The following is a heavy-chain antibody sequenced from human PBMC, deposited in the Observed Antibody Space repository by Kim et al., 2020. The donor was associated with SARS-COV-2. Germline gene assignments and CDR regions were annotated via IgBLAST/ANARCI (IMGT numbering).Heavy chain of an antibody. Sequence: ASVKVSCKASGFTFTGYYVHWVRQVPGQGLEWMGWINPNTGGTNYAQKFQGRVTMTRDTSISTAYMELSRLRSDDTAVYYCARSKIIRGVYDYWGQGTLV. CDR3: ARSKIIRGVYDY. CDR1: GFTFTGYY. J-gene: IGHJ4*02. V-gene: IGHV1-2*02. CDR2: INPNTGGT. D-gene: IGHD3-10*01.